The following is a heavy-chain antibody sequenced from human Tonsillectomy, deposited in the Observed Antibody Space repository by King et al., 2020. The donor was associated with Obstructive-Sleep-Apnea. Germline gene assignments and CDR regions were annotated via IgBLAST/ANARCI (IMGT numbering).Heavy chain of an antibody. Sequence: VQLQQWGAGLLKPSETLSLTCAVYGGSFSGYYWSWIRQPPGKGLEWIGEINHSGSTNYNPSLKSRVTISVDTSKNQLSLKLSSVTAADTAVYYCARDYYGSGSYYDYWGQGTLVTVSS. CDR2: INHSGST. D-gene: IGHD3-10*01. V-gene: IGHV4-34*01. J-gene: IGHJ4*02. CDR1: GGSFSGYY. CDR3: ARDYYGSGSYYDY.